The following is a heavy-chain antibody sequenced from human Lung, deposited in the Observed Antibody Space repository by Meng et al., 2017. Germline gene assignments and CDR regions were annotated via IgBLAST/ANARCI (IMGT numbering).Heavy chain of an antibody. V-gene: IGHV3-23*04. CDR2: ISGSGGST. CDR3: AKLRRGIQLWFGSAFDI. D-gene: IGHD5-18*01. J-gene: IGHJ3*02. CDR1: GFTFSSYA. Sequence: VQRVESGGCVVQPGGSLRLSCAASGFTFSSYAMSWVRQAPGKGLEWVSAISGSGGSTYYADPVKGRFTISRDNSKNTLYLQMNSLRAEDTAVYYCAKLRRGIQLWFGSAFDIWGQGTMVTVSS.